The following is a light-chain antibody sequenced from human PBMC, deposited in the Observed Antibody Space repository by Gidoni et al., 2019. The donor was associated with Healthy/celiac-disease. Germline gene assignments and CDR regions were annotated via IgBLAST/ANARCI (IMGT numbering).Light chain of an antibody. CDR2: GAS. Sequence: EIVMTQSPATLSVSPGERATLSCSASQSVSSNLAWYQKKPGQAPRLLIYGASARATGIPARFSGSGSGTEFTLTISSLQSEDFAVYYCQQYNNWPRTFGQGTKLEIK. CDR3: QQYNNWPRT. J-gene: IGKJ2*01. CDR1: QSVSSN. V-gene: IGKV3-15*01.